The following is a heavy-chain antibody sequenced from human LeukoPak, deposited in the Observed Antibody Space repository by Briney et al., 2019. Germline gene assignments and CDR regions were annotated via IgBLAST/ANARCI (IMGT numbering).Heavy chain of an antibody. CDR1: GFTFSSYA. V-gene: IGHV3-23*01. D-gene: IGHD1-7*01. Sequence: QTGGSLRLSCAASGFTFSSYAMSWVRQAPGKGLEWVSAISGSGGSTYYADSVKGRFTISRDNAKNSLYLQMNSLRAEDTAVYYCAGDRTMRFRPQNWFDPWGQGTLVTVSS. CDR2: ISGSGGST. J-gene: IGHJ5*02. CDR3: AGDRTMRFRPQNWFDP.